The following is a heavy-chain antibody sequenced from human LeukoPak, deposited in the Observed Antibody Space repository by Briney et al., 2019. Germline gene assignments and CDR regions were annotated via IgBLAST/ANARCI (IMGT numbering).Heavy chain of an antibody. CDR3: ARERYSSGWANYFDY. Sequence: SETLSLTCAVYGGSFSGYYWSWIRQPPGKGLEWIGEINHSGSTNYNPSLKSRATISVDTSKNQFSLKLSSVTAADTAVYYCARERYSSGWANYFDYWGQGTLVTVSS. V-gene: IGHV4-34*01. D-gene: IGHD6-19*01. CDR2: INHSGST. CDR1: GGSFSGYY. J-gene: IGHJ4*02.